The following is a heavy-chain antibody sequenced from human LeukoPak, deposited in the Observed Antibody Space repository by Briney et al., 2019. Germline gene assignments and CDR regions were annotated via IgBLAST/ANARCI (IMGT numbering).Heavy chain of an antibody. CDR2: IKQDGSEK. D-gene: IGHD6-6*01. J-gene: IGHJ4*02. CDR3: ARDLVEYSSSAGDY. Sequence: GGSQRLSCAASGFTFSRYWMSCLRQAPGEALEWVANIKQDGSEKYYVDSVKGRFTISRDNAKNSLYLQMNSLRAEDTAVYYCARDLVEYSSSAGDYWGQGTLVTVSS. CDR1: GFTFSRYW. V-gene: IGHV3-7*01.